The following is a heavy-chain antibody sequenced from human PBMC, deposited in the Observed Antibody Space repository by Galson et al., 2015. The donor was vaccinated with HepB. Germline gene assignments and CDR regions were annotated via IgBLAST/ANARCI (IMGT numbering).Heavy chain of an antibody. Sequence: PALVKPTQTLTLTCTVSGFSLSNARMGVSWIRQPPGKALEWLAHIFSNDEKSYSTSLKSRLTISKDTSKSQVVLTMTNMDPVDTATYYCARSSLPMPWYFDLWGRGTLVTVSS. CDR3: ARSSLPMPWYFDL. CDR1: GFSLSNARMG. J-gene: IGHJ2*01. D-gene: IGHD1-26*01. V-gene: IGHV2-26*01. CDR2: IFSNDEK.